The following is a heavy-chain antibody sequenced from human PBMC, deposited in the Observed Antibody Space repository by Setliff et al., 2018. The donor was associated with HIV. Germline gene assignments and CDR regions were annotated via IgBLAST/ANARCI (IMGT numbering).Heavy chain of an antibody. CDR3: ARAPPGIQNDAFDV. V-gene: IGHV4-61*09. CDR1: GGSISSGSYY. Sequence: KASETLSLTCSVSGGSISSGSYYWTWIRQPAGKGPEWIGHIYTNGYTNYNPSLKSRATISVDTSKNRFSLRLTSVTAADTAVYYCARAPPGIQNDAFDVWGQGTMVTVSS. J-gene: IGHJ3*01. CDR2: IYTNGYT.